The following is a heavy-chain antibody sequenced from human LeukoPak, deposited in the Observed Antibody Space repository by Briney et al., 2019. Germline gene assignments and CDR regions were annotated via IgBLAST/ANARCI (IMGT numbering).Heavy chain of an antibody. V-gene: IGHV1-18*01. D-gene: IGHD6-19*01. CDR1: GYTFTNYG. CDR3: ARGGYSGWLSDV. J-gene: IGHJ6*04. CDR2: ISGYNGHT. Sequence: GASVKVSCKASGYTFTNYGISWVRQAPGQGLVWMGWISGYNGHTRYTQNLQGRVTMTTDTSTSTAYMDLRSLRSDDTAVYYCARGGYSGWLSDVWGKGTTVTVSS.